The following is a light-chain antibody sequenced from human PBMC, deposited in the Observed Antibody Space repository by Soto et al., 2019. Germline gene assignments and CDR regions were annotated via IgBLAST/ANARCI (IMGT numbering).Light chain of an antibody. Sequence: DIVMSQSPDSLAVSLGERATFNCKSSQSILHSSTNRNYLAWYQQKPGQPLRLLFYWASTRASGVPGLFSASGSASDCTLTISSLQAEDVAFYHCQQYYRTAPSFGQGTKVEIK. CDR2: WAS. V-gene: IGKV4-1*01. J-gene: IGKJ1*01. CDR1: QSILHSSTNRNY. CDR3: QQYYRTAPS.